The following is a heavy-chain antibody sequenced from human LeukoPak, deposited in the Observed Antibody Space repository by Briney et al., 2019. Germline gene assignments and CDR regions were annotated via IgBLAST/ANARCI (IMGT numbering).Heavy chain of an antibody. D-gene: IGHD1-26*01. Sequence: SQTLSLTCTVSGDSITSGDYFWSWIRQPAGKGLEWIGRIYADGRTNYNPSLKSRVTLSVDTSKNQFSLKVTSVTAADTAVYYYARYRLGWFDPWGQGTLVTVSS. CDR2: IYADGRT. CDR1: GDSITSGDYF. V-gene: IGHV4-61*02. J-gene: IGHJ5*02. CDR3: ARYRLGWFDP.